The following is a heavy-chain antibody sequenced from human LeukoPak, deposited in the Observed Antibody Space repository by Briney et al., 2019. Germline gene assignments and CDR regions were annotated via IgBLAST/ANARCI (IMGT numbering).Heavy chain of an antibody. D-gene: IGHD1-26*01. CDR1: GFTFSRYG. Sequence: PGRSLRLSCAASGFTFSRYGMHWVRQAPGKGREWVAVIWYDGSNEYYADSVKGRFTIFRDNSKNTLHLQMNSLRAEDTAAYYCARPLVGDALDYWGQGTLVTVSS. J-gene: IGHJ4*02. CDR3: ARPLVGDALDY. CDR2: IWYDGSNE. V-gene: IGHV3-33*01.